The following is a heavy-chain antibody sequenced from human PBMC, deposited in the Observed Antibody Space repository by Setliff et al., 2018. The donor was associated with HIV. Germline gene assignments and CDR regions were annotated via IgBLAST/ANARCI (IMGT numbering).Heavy chain of an antibody. V-gene: IGHV4-4*08. CDR1: GGSINSYH. CDR2: TYKSGTT. Sequence: SETLSLTCSVSGGSINSYHWSWIRQSPGKGLEWIGYTYKSGTTNYSSSLKSRVTISADPSKNQFSLKLTSVTAADTAVYYCGRLSETAMASFDSWGQGTLVTVSS. D-gene: IGHD5-18*01. J-gene: IGHJ4*02. CDR3: GRLSETAMASFDS.